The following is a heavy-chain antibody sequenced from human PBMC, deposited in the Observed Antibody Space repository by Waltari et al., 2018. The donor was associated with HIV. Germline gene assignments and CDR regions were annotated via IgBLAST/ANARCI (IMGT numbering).Heavy chain of an antibody. Sequence: EVQLVESGGGLVPPGGSLRLSCAASGFTVSSNYMSWVRQAPGKGLEWVSVIYSGGSTYYADSVKGRFTISRDNSKNTLYLQMNSLRAEDTAVYYCARDSAADGMDVWGQGTTVTVSS. CDR3: ARDSAADGMDV. V-gene: IGHV3-66*01. CDR2: IYSGGST. J-gene: IGHJ6*02. CDR1: GFTVSSNY. D-gene: IGHD6-13*01.